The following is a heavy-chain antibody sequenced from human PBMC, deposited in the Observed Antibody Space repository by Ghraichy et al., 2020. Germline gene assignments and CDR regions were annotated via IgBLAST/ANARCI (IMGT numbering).Heavy chain of an antibody. CDR1: GGSISSGSYY. CDR2: IYTSGST. J-gene: IGHJ6*02. D-gene: IGHD6-13*01. CDR3: ARDGRAYSSSRYYYYGMDV. Sequence: SLNISCTVSGGSISSGSYYWSWIRQPAGKGLEWIGRIYTSGSTNYNPSLKSRVTISVDTSKNQFSLKLSSVTAADTAVYYCARDGRAYSSSRYYYYGMDVWGQGTTVTVSS. V-gene: IGHV4-61*02.